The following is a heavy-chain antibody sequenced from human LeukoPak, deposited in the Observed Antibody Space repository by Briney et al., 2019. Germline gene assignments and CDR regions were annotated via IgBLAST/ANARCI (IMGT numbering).Heavy chain of an antibody. J-gene: IGHJ5*02. D-gene: IGHD2-21*02. Sequence: ASVKVSCKASGYTFTGYYMHWVRQAPGQGLEWMGWINPNSGVTKYAQKFQGRVTMTSDTSISTAYMELSRLRSDDTAVYYCTRDAGGGDCYSCPNWFDPWGQGTLVTVSS. CDR1: GYTFTGYY. CDR3: TRDAGGGDCYSCPNWFDP. CDR2: INPNSGVT. V-gene: IGHV1-2*02.